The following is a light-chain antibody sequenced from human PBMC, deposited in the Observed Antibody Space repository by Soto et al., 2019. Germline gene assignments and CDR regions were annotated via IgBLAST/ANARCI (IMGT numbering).Light chain of an antibody. CDR3: QQYGSSGT. CDR2: GAS. Sequence: MSHSPAALSVSPGERVALSFSASQNIHNHMSWFLQKPGQAPRLLIYGASNRATGIPDRFSGSGSGTDFTLTISRLEPEDFAVYYCQQYGSSGTFGQGTKVDI. CDR1: QNIHNH. V-gene: IGKV3-20*01. J-gene: IGKJ1*01.